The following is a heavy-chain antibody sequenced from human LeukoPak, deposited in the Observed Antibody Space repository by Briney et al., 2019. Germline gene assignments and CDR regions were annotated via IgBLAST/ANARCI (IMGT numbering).Heavy chain of an antibody. J-gene: IGHJ6*02. D-gene: IGHD2-15*01. CDR1: GYSFTSYW. CDR3: ARYCSGGSCYPNYYYGMDV. Sequence: GESLKISCKGSGYSFTSYWIGWVRQMPGKGLEWMGIIYPGDSDTRYSPSFQGQVTISADKSISTAYLQWSSLKASDTAMYYCARYCSGGSCYPNYYYGMDVWGQGTTVTVS. CDR2: IYPGDSDT. V-gene: IGHV5-51*01.